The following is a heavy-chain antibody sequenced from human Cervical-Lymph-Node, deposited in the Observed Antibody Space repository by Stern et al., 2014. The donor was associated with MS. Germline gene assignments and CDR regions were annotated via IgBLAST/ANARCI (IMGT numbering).Heavy chain of an antibody. CDR2: IIPGFGTA. J-gene: IGHJ6*02. Sequence: QMQLVQSGAEVKKPGSSVKVSCKASGGTFSTYPIIWVRQAPGQGLEWMGGIIPGFGTANYAQKFQGRVTITAADSSSTAYMELSSLRSEDTAVYYCASPVTLTVGAMDVWGQGTTITVSS. CDR1: GGTFSTYP. D-gene: IGHD4-17*01. V-gene: IGHV1-69*01. CDR3: ASPVTLTVGAMDV.